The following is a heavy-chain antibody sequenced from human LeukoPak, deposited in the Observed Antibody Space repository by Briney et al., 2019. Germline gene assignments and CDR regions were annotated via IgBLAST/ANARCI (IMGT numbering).Heavy chain of an antibody. J-gene: IGHJ4*02. V-gene: IGHV3-48*01. Sequence: GGSLRLSCAASGFTFSTYSMNWVRQAPGKGLEWVSYISSSSSTIYYADSVEGRFTISRDNAKSSLYLQMNSLRAEDTAVYYCATGPSVVTDNYFDYWGQGTLVTVSS. CDR3: ATGPSVVTDNYFDY. D-gene: IGHD2-21*01. CDR1: GFTFSTYS. CDR2: ISSSSSTI.